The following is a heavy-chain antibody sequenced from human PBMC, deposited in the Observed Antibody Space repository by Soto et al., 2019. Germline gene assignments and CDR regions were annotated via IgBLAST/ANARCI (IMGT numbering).Heavy chain of an antibody. D-gene: IGHD5-18*01. CDR1: DKTFLSYG. V-gene: IGHV1-18*01. J-gene: IGHJ4*02. CDR2: ISPYNGNT. CDR3: ATQIDTVMVFRD. Sequence: QVRLVQSGAEVKKPGASVTVSCKASDKTFLSYGISWVRQGPGQGLERMGWISPYNGNTNYAQKLQGRVTMSTDTSTSTADMEVRSLRSDDTAVYYCATQIDTVMVFRDWGQGTLVTVSS.